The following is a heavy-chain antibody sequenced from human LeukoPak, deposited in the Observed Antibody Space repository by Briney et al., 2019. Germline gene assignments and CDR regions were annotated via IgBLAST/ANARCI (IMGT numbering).Heavy chain of an antibody. J-gene: IGHJ4*02. CDR3: ARDTGFGEQQFDY. CDR2: IYYSGST. V-gene: IGHV4-59*01. CDR1: GGSISSYY. Sequence: NPSETLSLTCTVSGGSISSYYWSWIRQPPGKGLEWIGYIYYSGSTNYNPSLKSRVTISVDTSKNQFSLKLSSVTAADTAVYYCARDTGFGEQQFDYWGQGTLVTVSS. D-gene: IGHD3-10*01.